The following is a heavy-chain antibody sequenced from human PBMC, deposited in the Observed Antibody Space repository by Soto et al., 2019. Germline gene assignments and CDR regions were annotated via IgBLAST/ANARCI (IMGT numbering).Heavy chain of an antibody. Sequence: QVQLVESGGGVVQPGRSLRLSCAASGFTFSTYGMHWVRQAPGKGLEWVAFISYDANNKDYAESVKGRFTISRDNSKNTLYLQMNNLRTEDRAVYFCAKGYGGQQLTRGDAFDIWGQGTMVTVSS. CDR3: AKGYGGQQLTRGDAFDI. CDR1: GFTFSTYG. D-gene: IGHD6-13*01. CDR2: ISYDANNK. V-gene: IGHV3-30*18. J-gene: IGHJ3*02.